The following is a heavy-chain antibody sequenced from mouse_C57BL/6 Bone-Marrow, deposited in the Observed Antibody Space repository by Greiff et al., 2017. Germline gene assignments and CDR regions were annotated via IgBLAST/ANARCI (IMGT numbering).Heavy chain of an antibody. CDR2: IYPRSGNT. D-gene: IGHD1-1*01. CDR1: VYTFPRSC. Sequence: SVSYLSRPFSSVTLSFTSSVYTFPRSCISWVKQRTGQGLEWIGEIYPRSGNTYYNEKFKGKATLTADKSSITAYMELRSLTSEYSAVYFCARSPYYYYGSSTDYWGQGTTLTVSS. J-gene: IGHJ2*01. CDR3: ARSPYYYYGSSTDY. V-gene: IGHV1-81*01.